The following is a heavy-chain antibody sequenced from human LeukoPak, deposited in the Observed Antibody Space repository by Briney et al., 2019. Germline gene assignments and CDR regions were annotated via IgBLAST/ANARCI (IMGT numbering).Heavy chain of an antibody. J-gene: IGHJ4*02. Sequence: GGSLRLSCAVSGFTFSSYWMAWVRQAPGKGLEWVANIKQDGSEKYYVDSVKGRFTISGDNAKNSLYLQMNSLRAEDTALYYCAKDVSLYGDYVFDYWGQGTLVTVSS. D-gene: IGHD4-17*01. CDR3: AKDVSLYGDYVFDY. CDR2: IKQDGSEK. CDR1: GFTFSSYW. V-gene: IGHV3-7*03.